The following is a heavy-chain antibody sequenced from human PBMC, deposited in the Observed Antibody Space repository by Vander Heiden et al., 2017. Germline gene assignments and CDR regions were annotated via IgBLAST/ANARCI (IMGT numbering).Heavy chain of an antibody. Sequence: QLQLQESGPGLVKPSETLSITCTVSGGSISSSSYYWGWIRQPPGKGLEWIGSIYYSGSTYYNPSLKSRVTISVDTSKNQFSLKLSSVTAADTAVYYCASQYYYDSSGYYLEFDYWGQGTLVTVSS. CDR1: GGSISSSSYY. CDR3: ASQYYYDSSGYYLEFDY. J-gene: IGHJ4*02. CDR2: IYYSGST. D-gene: IGHD3-22*01. V-gene: IGHV4-39*01.